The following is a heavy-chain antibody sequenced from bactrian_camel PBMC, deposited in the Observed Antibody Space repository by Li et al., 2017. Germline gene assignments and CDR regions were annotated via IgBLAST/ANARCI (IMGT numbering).Heavy chain of an antibody. CDR1: GYTYSSNC. CDR3: AAAKGLPDLLRGGYLSARSYNY. J-gene: IGHJ4*01. CDR2: VYFGGGRT. V-gene: IGHV3S39*01. D-gene: IGHD3*01. Sequence: HVQLVESGGGSVQPGGSLTLSCDASGYTYSSNCMGWFRQAPGKEREGVAFVYFGGGRTYYADSVKGRFTISYDNAKNTLYLQMNSLKPEDTAIYYCAAAKGLPDLLRGGYLSARSYNYWGRGTQVTVS.